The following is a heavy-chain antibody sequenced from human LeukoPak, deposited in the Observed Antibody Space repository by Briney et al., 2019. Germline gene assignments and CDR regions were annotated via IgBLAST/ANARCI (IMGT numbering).Heavy chain of an antibody. CDR1: GYGFTSYW. Sequence: GASLKISSKGSGYGFTSYWIGWVRPMPGKGLEWMGIIYPGDSDTRYSPSFQGQVTISADKSTSTAYLQWSSLKASDTAMYYCARPHDFWSGYPDYWGQGTLVTVSS. D-gene: IGHD3-3*01. V-gene: IGHV5-51*01. CDR3: ARPHDFWSGYPDY. CDR2: IYPGDSDT. J-gene: IGHJ4*02.